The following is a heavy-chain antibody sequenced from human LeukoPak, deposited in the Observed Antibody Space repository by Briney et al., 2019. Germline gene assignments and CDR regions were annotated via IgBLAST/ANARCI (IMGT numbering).Heavy chain of an antibody. Sequence: GASVTVSCKTSGYTFTSDGITWVRQAPGQGLEWMGWISTYNGNTYYAQKFQGRATMTTDTSTRTGYMELRNLKSDDTAVYYCAREVAAAGGFWFDPRGQGTLVTVSS. CDR2: ISTYNGNT. D-gene: IGHD6-13*01. J-gene: IGHJ5*02. CDR1: GYTFTSDG. CDR3: AREVAAAGGFWFDP. V-gene: IGHV1-18*01.